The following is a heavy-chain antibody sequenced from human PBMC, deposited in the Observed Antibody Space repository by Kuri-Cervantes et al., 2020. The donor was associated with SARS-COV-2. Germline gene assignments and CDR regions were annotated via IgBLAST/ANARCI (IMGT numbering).Heavy chain of an antibody. V-gene: IGHV1-69*04. D-gene: IGHD2-2*01. CDR2: IIPILGIA. CDR3: ARGGIALVPGDGRFDP. CDR1: GGTFSSYA. J-gene: IGHJ5*02. Sequence: SVKVSCKASGGTFSSYAISRVRQAPGQGLEWMGRIIPILGIANYAQKFQGRVTITADKSTSTAYMELSSLRSEDTAVYYCARGGIALVPGDGRFDPWGQGTLVTVSS.